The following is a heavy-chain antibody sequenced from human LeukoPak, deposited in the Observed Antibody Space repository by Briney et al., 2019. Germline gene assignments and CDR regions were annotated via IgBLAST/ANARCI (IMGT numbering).Heavy chain of an antibody. CDR1: GYTFTDYY. CDR2: INPNSGGT. V-gene: IGHV1-2*02. CDR3: ARDPVVATTRGDDY. D-gene: IGHD5-12*01. Sequence: ASVKVSCKASGYTFTDYYMHWVRQAPGQGLEWMGWINPNSGGTNYAQKFQGRVTMTRDTSISTAYMELSRLRSDDTAVYYCARDPVVATTRGDDYWGQGTLVTVSS. J-gene: IGHJ4*02.